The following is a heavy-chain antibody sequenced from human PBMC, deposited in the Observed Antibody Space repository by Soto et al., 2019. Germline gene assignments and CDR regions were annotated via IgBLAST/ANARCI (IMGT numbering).Heavy chain of an antibody. J-gene: IGHJ6*02. Sequence: ASVKVSCKASGYTFTGYYMHWVRQAPGQGLEWMGWINPNSGGTNYAQKFQGRVTMTRDTSISTAYTELSRLRSDDTAVYYCARDLPHITIFGVVIIRPLYYYGMDVWGQGTTVTV. CDR3: ARDLPHITIFGVVIIRPLYYYGMDV. V-gene: IGHV1-2*02. CDR1: GYTFTGYY. D-gene: IGHD3-3*01. CDR2: INPNSGGT.